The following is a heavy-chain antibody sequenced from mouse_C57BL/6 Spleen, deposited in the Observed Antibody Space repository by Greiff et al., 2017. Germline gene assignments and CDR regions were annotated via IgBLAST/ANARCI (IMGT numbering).Heavy chain of an antibody. V-gene: IGHV1-15*01. CDR3: TGTLYYYGSYYAMDY. CDR1: GYTFTDYE. Sequence: QVQLQQSGAELVRPGASVTLSCKASGYTFTDYEMHWVKQTPVHGLEWIGAIDPETGGTAYNQKFKGKAILTADKSSSTAYMELRSLTSEDSAVYYCTGTLYYYGSYYAMDYWGQGTSVTVSS. J-gene: IGHJ4*01. CDR2: IDPETGGT. D-gene: IGHD1-1*01.